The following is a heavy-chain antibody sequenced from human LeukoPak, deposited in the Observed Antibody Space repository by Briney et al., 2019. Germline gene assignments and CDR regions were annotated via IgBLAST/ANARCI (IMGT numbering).Heavy chain of an antibody. CDR2: IKQDGSEK. CDR3: AKDQIAVAGVLDY. V-gene: IGHV3-7*03. D-gene: IGHD6-19*01. Sequence: GGSLRLSCAASGFTFSSYWMSWVRQAPGKGLEWVANIKQDGSEKYYVDSVKGRFTISRDNAKNSLYLQMNSLRAEDTAVYYCAKDQIAVAGVLDYWGQGTLVTVSS. CDR1: GFTFSSYW. J-gene: IGHJ4*02.